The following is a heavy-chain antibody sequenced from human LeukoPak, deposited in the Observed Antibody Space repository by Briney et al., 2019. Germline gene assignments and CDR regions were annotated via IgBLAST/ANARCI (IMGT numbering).Heavy chain of an antibody. Sequence: GGSLRLSCAASGFTFVDYAMHWVRQAPGKGLECVSGISWNSGHRGYADSVKGRFTISRDNAKNSLYLQMKSLRAEDTALYFCAKDRRPTVSGGYFDLWGRGTLVIVSS. J-gene: IGHJ2*01. CDR3: AKDRRPTVSGGYFDL. CDR1: GFTFVDYA. V-gene: IGHV3-9*01. D-gene: IGHD3-10*01. CDR2: ISWNSGHR.